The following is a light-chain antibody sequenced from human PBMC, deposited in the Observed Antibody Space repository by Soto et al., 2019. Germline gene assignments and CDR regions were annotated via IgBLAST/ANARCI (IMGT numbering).Light chain of an antibody. CDR3: ATWDDSLNVYV. Sequence: QSVLTHPPSASGTPGQRVTISCSGSSSSIGSNSVNWYQQLPRTAPKVLIYTNNQRPSGVPDRFSGSKSGTSASLAISGLQSEDEGDYYCATWDDSLNVYVFGTGTKLTVL. J-gene: IGLJ1*01. V-gene: IGLV1-44*01. CDR1: SSSIGSNS. CDR2: TNN.